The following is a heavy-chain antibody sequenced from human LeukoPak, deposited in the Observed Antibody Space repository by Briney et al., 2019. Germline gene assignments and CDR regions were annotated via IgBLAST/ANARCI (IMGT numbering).Heavy chain of an antibody. CDR1: GFTFSDSY. V-gene: IGHV3-11*01. Sequence: GGSLRLSCAASGFTFSDSYMTWIRQAPGKGLELLSYISGSSSNVNYIDSVRGRFTISRDNAKNSLYLHMNSLTVEDTAVYYCSRDPRHSDYWGQGTLVTVSS. CDR3: SRDPRHSDY. J-gene: IGHJ4*02. CDR2: ISGSSSNV.